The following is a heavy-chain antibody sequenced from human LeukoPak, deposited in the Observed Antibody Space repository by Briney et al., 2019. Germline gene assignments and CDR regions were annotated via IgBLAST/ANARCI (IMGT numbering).Heavy chain of an antibody. CDR1: GFSFISYG. CDR2: ISDDGRSK. V-gene: IGHV3-30*18. D-gene: IGHD4-17*01. J-gene: IGHJ4*02. Sequence: GGSLRLSCAASGFSFISYGMHWVRQAPGKGLEWVGVISDDGRSKDYADSVKGRFTISRDNSKDTLYLQMNSLRAKDTAVYYCAKRPSDYGDYVSYFDYWGRGTLVTVSS. CDR3: AKRPSDYGDYVSYFDY.